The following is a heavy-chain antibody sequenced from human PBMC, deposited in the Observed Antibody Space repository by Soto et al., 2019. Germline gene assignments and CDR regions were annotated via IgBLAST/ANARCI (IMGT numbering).Heavy chain of an antibody. V-gene: IGHV3-7*01. D-gene: IGHD2-15*01. CDR1: GFIFSSYW. CDR2: INQDGSEK. CDR3: ARDGVEDGLYFDN. Sequence: ESGGGLVQPGGSLRLSCAASGFIFSSYWMSWVRQAPGKGLEGVANINQDGSEKYYVDSVKGRFIISGDNAKRSLYLQMNSLRVEDRAVYYCARDGVEDGLYFDNWGQGTLVTVSS. J-gene: IGHJ4*02.